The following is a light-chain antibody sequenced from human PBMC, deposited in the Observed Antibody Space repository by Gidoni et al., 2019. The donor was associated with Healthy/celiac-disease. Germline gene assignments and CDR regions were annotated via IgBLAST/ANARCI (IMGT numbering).Light chain of an antibody. J-gene: IGKJ5*01. CDR2: AAS. Sequence: DIKRTQSPSSLSASVGDRVTITCRASQSISSYLNWYQQKPGKAPKLLIYAASSLQSGVPSRFSGSGSGTDFTLTISSLQPEDFATYYCQQSYSTLTFXHXTRLEIK. CDR1: QSISSY. CDR3: QQSYSTLT. V-gene: IGKV1-39*01.